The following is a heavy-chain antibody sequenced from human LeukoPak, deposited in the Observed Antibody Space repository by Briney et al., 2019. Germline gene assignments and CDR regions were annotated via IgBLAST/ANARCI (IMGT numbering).Heavy chain of an antibody. J-gene: IGHJ3*02. CDR3: ARVILRYFDWLAPRVGAFDI. V-gene: IGHV3-21*01. D-gene: IGHD3-9*01. CDR1: GFAFSSYS. CDR2: ISSSSYI. Sequence: PGGSLRLSCAASGFAFSSYSMNWVRQAPGKGLEWVSSISSSSYIYYADSVKGRFTISRDNAKNSLYLQMNSLRAEDTAVYYCARVILRYFDWLAPRVGAFDIWGQGTMVTVSS.